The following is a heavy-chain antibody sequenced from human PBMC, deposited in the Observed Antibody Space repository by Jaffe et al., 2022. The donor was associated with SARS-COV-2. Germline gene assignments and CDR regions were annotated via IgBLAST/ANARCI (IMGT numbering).Heavy chain of an antibody. V-gene: IGHV4-39*01. CDR2: IYYSGNT. D-gene: IGHD7-27*01. J-gene: IGHJ4*02. Sequence: QLQLQESGPGLVKPSETLSLTCTVSGGSISTSPYYWGWIRQPPGKGLEWLGSIYYSGNTYYNPSLQSRVTISLDTSKNQFSLQLSSVTAADTAVYYCARSSTLLGHFDYWGQGTLVTVSS. CDR3: ARSSTLLGHFDY. CDR1: GGSISTSPYY.